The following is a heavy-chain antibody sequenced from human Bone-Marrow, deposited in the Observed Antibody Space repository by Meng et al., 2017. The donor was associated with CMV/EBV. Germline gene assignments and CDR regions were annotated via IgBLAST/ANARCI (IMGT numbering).Heavy chain of an antibody. CDR2: ITSSSSTI. V-gene: IGHV3-48*04. D-gene: IGHD2-8*02. CDR1: GFSFNSYN. CDR3: ARGKPGGPYYFDY. J-gene: IGHJ4*02. Sequence: GGSLRLSCAASGFSFNSYNMHWVRQAPGKGLEWVSYITSSSSTIYFADSVKGRFTISRDNAKNSLYLQMHSLRAEDTAVYYCARGKPGGPYYFDYWGQGTLVTVSS.